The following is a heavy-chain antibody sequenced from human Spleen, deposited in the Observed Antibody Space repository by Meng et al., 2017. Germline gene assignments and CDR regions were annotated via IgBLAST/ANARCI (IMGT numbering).Heavy chain of an antibody. J-gene: IGHJ4*02. Sequence: GESLKISCGASGFIVSSNYMNWVRQAPGKGLEWVSLIYSDGRTYYADSVKGRFTISRDNAKNSLYLQMNSLRAEDTAVYYCARVDGVVTGTLPFDSWGQGTLVTVSS. V-gene: IGHV3-53*01. D-gene: IGHD2-21*02. CDR2: IYSDGRT. CDR3: ARVDGVVTGTLPFDS. CDR1: GFIVSSNY.